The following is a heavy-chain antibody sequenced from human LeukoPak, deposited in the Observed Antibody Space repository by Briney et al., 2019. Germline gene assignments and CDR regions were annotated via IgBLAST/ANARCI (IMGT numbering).Heavy chain of an antibody. D-gene: IGHD3-22*01. J-gene: IGHJ2*01. Sequence: SQTLSLTCAVSGGSISSGGYSWSWIRQPPGKGLEWIGYIYHSGSTYYNPSLKSRVTISADTSKNQFSLQLSSVAAADTAVYYCAKPYASWHSSGRYRQPKDWCFDLWGRGTLVTVSS. CDR1: GGSISSGGYS. CDR2: IYHSGST. CDR3: AKPYASWHSSGRYRQPKDWCFDL. V-gene: IGHV4-30-2*01.